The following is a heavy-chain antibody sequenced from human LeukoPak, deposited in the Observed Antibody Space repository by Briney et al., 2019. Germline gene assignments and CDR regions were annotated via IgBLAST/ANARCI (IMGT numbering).Heavy chain of an antibody. V-gene: IGHV1-69*13. CDR1: GGTFSSYA. CDR2: IIPIFGTA. Sequence: PWASVKVSCKASGGTFSSYAISWVRQAPGQGLEWMGGIIPIFGTANYAQKFQGRVTITADESTSTAYMELSSLRSEDTAVYYCARDRVVWGSYRYFVYWGQGTLVTVSS. CDR3: ARDRVVWGSYRYFVY. J-gene: IGHJ4*02. D-gene: IGHD3-16*02.